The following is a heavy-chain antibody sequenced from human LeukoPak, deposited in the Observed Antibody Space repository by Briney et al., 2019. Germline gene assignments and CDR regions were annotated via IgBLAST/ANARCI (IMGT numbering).Heavy chain of an antibody. CDR3: ARSTPYYDFWSGYDY. V-gene: IGHV3-7*01. CDR1: GFTFDDYG. D-gene: IGHD3-3*01. J-gene: IGHJ4*02. CDR2: IKQDGSEK. Sequence: GGSLRLSCAASGFTFDDYGMSWVRQAPGKGLEWVANIKQDGSEKYYVDSVKGRFTISRDNAKNSLYLQMNSLRAEDTAVYYCARSTPYYDFWSGYDYWGQGTLVTVSS.